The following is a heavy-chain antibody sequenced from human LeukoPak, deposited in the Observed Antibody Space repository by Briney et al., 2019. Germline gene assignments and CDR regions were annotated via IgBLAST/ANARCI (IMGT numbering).Heavy chain of an antibody. D-gene: IGHD3-22*01. CDR3: AKKAYYYDSSGYYLDY. Sequence: NPGRSLRLSCAASGFTFSDYNMRWIRQAPGKGLEWVSSISRSGSTKYYADSVKGRFTISRDNAKNSLFLQMDSLRAEDTAVYYCAKKAYYYDSSGYYLDYWGQGTLVTVSS. V-gene: IGHV3-11*01. J-gene: IGHJ4*02. CDR2: ISRSGSTK. CDR1: GFTFSDYN.